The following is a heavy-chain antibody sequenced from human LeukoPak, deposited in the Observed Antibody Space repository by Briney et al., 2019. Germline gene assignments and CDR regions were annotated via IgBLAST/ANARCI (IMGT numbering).Heavy chain of an antibody. CDR2: INQDESEK. J-gene: IGHJ4*02. Sequence: PGGSLRLSCAASGFTFSSYWMSWVRQAPGKRLEWVANINQDESEKNYVDSVKGRFTISRDNAQNSLYLQVNSLRAEDTAVYFCARDRGYSNFDYWGQGTLVTVSS. CDR3: ARDRGYSNFDY. D-gene: IGHD3-10*01. V-gene: IGHV3-7*01. CDR1: GFTFSSYW.